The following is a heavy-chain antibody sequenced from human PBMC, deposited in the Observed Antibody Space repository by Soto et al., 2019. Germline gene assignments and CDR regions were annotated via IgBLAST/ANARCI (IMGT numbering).Heavy chain of an antibody. CDR3: ARDSSWIRDYYYGMDV. CDR1: GGSVSSGSDD. Sequence: SDTLYIACTVSGGSVSSGSDDWSWIRQPPGKGLEWIGYIYYSGSTNYNPSLKSRVTISVDTSKNQFSLKLSSVTAADTAVYYCARDSSWIRDYYYGMDVWGQGTTVTVSS. CDR2: IYYSGST. D-gene: IGHD5-18*01. J-gene: IGHJ6*02. V-gene: IGHV4-61*01.